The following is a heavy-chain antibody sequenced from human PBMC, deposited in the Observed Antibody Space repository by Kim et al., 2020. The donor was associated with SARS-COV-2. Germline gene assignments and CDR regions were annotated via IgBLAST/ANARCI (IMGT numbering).Heavy chain of an antibody. CDR3: ARDPKGDMVRGVISRFDP. V-gene: IGHV4-34*01. J-gene: IGHJ5*02. CDR2: INNSGST. D-gene: IGHD3-10*01. CDR1: GGSFSGYY. Sequence: SETLSLTCAVYGGSFSGYYWSWIRQPPGKGLEWIGEINNSGSTNYNPSLKSRVTISVDTSKNQFSLKLSSVTAADTAVYYCARDPKGDMVRGVISRFDPWGQGTLVTVSS.